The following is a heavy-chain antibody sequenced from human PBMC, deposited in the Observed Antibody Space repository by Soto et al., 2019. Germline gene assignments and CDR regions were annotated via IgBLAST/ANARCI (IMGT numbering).Heavy chain of an antibody. CDR3: ASDFQDSCGGPSCIYFDS. V-gene: IGHV1-18*01. J-gene: IGHJ4*02. Sequence: QVQLVQSGAEVKEPGASVRVSCKASGYTFSSYGFSWVRQAPGQGLEWVAWISANSGDTNSAQKFQGRVTLTTDTSMRTAYMVLRSLTSDDTPIYYFASDFQDSCGGPSCIYFDSGGKGTLDTVTS. CDR1: GYTFSSYG. D-gene: IGHD2-21*01. CDR2: ISANSGDT.